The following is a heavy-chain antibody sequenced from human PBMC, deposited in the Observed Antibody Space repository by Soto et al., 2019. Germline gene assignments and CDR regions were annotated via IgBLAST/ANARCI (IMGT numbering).Heavy chain of an antibody. J-gene: IGHJ6*02. CDR1: GFTLSDFA. CDR2: ISNDGGIE. CDR3: ARPVPGMDV. Sequence: QVQLVQSGGGVVQPGRSLRLSCAASGFTLSDFAMHWVRQAPGKGLEWVALISNDGGIEHYGDSVRGRFTISRDNSKHMPYLQMTSLRVEDTAVYYCARPVPGMDVWGQGTTVTVSS. V-gene: IGHV3-30-3*01.